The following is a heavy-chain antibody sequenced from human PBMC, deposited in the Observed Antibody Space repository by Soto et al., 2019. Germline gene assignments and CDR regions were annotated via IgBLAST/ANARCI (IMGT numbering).Heavy chain of an antibody. CDR2: IYTGGRT. CDR3: ASPSTRDRRYGLDV. D-gene: IGHD1-1*01. V-gene: IGHV3-66*01. CDR1: GFIVSNNY. Sequence: PGGSLRLSCAASGFIVSNNYMSWVRQAPGEGLEWVSVIYTGGRTYYADSVKGRFTISRDNSKNTLFLQMNSLRDEDTAVYYCASPSTRDRRYGLDVWGQGTTVTVSS. J-gene: IGHJ6*02.